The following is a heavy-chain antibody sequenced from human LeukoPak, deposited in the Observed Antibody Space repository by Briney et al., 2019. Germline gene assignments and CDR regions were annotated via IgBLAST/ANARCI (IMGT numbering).Heavy chain of an antibody. CDR1: GFTFSSYG. J-gene: IGHJ4*02. V-gene: IGHV3-30*03. CDR3: ARLRGSGSYLDL. CDR2: ISYDGSNK. Sequence: GGSLRLSCAASGFTFSSYGMHWVRQAPGKGLEWVAVISYDGSNKYYADSVKGRFTISRDNSKNTLYLQMNSLRVDDTALYYCARLRGSGSYLDLWGQGTLVTVSS. D-gene: IGHD1-26*01.